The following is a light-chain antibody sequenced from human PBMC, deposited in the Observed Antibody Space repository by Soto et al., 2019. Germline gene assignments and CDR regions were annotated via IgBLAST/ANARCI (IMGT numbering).Light chain of an antibody. J-gene: IGKJ4*01. CDR1: QSLRNNY. V-gene: IGKV3-20*01. CDR3: QQFNNSPLT. Sequence: EIVLTQSPGTLSLSPGERATLSCRASQSLRNNYLAWYQQKPGQTPRLRIHSASSRATGIPDRFSGSGSGTDFTLTTSRLEPEDFAGYYCQQFNNSPLTCGGGTKVEIK. CDR2: SAS.